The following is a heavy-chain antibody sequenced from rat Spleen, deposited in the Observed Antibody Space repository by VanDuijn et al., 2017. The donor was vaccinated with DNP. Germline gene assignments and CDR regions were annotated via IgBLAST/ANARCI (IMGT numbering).Heavy chain of an antibody. V-gene: IGHV3-3*01. CDR3: ARWSDYFDY. CDR2: INSADST. J-gene: IGHJ2*01. D-gene: IGHD4-2*01. Sequence: EVRLQESGPGLLKPSQSLSLTCSVTGYSITSSYRWNWIRKFPGNKLEWMGSINSADSTNYNPSLKSRISITRDTSKNQFFLHLNSVTTEDTATYYCARWSDYFDYWGQGVMVTVSS. CDR1: GYSITSSYR.